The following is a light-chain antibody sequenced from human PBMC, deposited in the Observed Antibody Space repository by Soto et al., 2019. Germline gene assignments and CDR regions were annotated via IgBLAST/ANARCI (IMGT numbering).Light chain of an antibody. V-gene: IGLV2-8*01. J-gene: IGLJ3*02. CDR1: SSDIGGYNL. CDR3: SSYAGTNNLGV. Sequence: QSALTQPPSASGSPGQSVTISCTGTSSDIGGYNLVSWYQQHPGKAPKLIIYEVNKRPSGVPDRFSGSKSGNTASLTVSGLQADDEGDYYCSSYAGTNNLGVFGGGTKLTVL. CDR2: EVN.